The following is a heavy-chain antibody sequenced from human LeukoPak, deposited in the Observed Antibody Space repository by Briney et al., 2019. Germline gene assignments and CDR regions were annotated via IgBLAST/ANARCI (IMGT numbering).Heavy chain of an antibody. J-gene: IGHJ6*04. D-gene: IGHD2-2*01. V-gene: IGHV3-11*06. CDR1: GFAFSDYY. Sequence: GGSLRLSCAASGFAFSDYYMSWIRQAPGMGLKWVSYISSSSSYTNYADSVKGRFTISRDNAKNSLYQQMNSLRAEDTAVYYCARAEGYCSSTSCYVREYYYYGMDVWGKGTTVTVSS. CDR3: ARAEGYCSSTSCYVREYYYYGMDV. CDR2: ISSSSSYT.